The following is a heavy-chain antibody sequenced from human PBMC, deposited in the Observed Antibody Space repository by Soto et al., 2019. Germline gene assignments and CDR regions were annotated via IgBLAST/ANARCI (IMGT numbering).Heavy chain of an antibody. CDR2: IFYSGST. CDR1: GGSISSYY. Sequence: QVQLQESGPGLVKPSETLSLTCTVSGGSISSYYWSWIRQPPGKGLEWIGFIFYSGSTSYNPSLKSRVTISIDTSEYQFSLKRNSVTAADTAVYYCASMIGDPVLSFDSWGQGTLGAVSS. V-gene: IGHV4-59*01. J-gene: IGHJ5*01. CDR3: ASMIGDPVLSFDS. D-gene: IGHD3-10*02.